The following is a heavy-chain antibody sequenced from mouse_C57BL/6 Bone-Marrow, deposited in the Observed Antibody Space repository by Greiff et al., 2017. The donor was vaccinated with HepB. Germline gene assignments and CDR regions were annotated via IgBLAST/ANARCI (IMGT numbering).Heavy chain of an antibody. CDR3: ARDYYGSSWYFDV. CDR2: IDPANGNT. D-gene: IGHD1-1*01. Sequence: VQLQQSVAELVRPGASVKLSCTASGFNIKNNYMHWVKQRPEQGLEWIGRIDPANGNTKYATKFQGKATITADTSSNTAYLQLSSLTSEDTAIYYCARDYYGSSWYFDVWGTGTTVTVSS. CDR1: GFNIKNNY. V-gene: IGHV14-3*01. J-gene: IGHJ1*03.